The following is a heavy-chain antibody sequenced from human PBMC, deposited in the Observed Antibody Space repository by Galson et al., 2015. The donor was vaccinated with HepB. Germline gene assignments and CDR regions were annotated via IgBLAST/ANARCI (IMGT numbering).Heavy chain of an antibody. CDR2: IYSGGST. J-gene: IGHJ5*02. CDR1: GFTVSSNY. V-gene: IGHV3-53*04. Sequence: SLRLSCAASGFTVSSNYMSWVRQAPGKGLEWVSVIYSGGSTYYADSVKGRFTISRHNSKNTLYLQMNSLRAEDTAVYYCARARMVRGVMIRRGFWFDPWGQGTLVTVSS. D-gene: IGHD3-10*01. CDR3: ARARMVRGVMIRRGFWFDP.